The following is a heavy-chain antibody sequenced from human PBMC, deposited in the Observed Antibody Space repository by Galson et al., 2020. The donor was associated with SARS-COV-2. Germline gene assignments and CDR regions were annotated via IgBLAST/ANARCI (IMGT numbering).Heavy chain of an antibody. CDR3: ATEALGFGSQY. Sequence: SETLSLTCTVSGGSITTGAYYWAWIRQPPGEGLEWIGSIFYSGSTNSNPSLKSRLTMSVDTSKNQFSLKLNSVTAADTAIYYCATEALGFGSQYWGQGSLVTVSS. V-gene: IGHV4-39*02. J-gene: IGHJ4*02. D-gene: IGHD3-3*02. CDR2: IFYSGST. CDR1: GGSITTGAYY.